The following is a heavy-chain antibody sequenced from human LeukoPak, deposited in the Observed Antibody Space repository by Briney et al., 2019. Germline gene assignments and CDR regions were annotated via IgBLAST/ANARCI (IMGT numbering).Heavy chain of an antibody. J-gene: IGHJ4*02. V-gene: IGHV3-23*01. Sequence: GSLRLSCAVSGITLSNYGMSWVRQAPGKGLEWVAGLSGSGGGTNYADSVQGRVTISRDNPKDTLYLQTHSLRAEDTAVYFCAKRGVVIRVFLVGFHKEAYYFDSWGQGALVTVSS. CDR3: AKRGVVIRVFLVGFHKEAYYFDS. D-gene: IGHD3-10*01. CDR2: LSGSGGGT. CDR1: GITLSNYG.